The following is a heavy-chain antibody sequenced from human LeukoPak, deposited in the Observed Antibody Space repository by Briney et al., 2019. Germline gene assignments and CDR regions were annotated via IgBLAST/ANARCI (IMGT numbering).Heavy chain of an antibody. CDR2: IWYDGSNK. CDR1: GFTFSSYG. Sequence: GGSLRLSCAASGFTFSSYGMHWVRQAPGKGLEWVAVIWYDGSNKYYADSVKGRFTISRDNSRNTLYLQMNSLRAEDTAVYYCASQWGYYGSGSYRFDYWGQGTLVTVSS. CDR3: ASQWGYYGSGSYRFDY. V-gene: IGHV3-33*01. D-gene: IGHD3-10*01. J-gene: IGHJ4*02.